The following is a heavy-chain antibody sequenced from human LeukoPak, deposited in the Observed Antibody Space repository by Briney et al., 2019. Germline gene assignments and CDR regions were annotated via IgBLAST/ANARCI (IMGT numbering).Heavy chain of an antibody. CDR3: AKRDDYFDY. V-gene: IGHV3-15*01. CDR1: GFTFSNAW. Sequence: GGSLRLSCAASGFTFSNAWMNWVRQAPGKGLEWVGRIKSKTDGGTTDYAAPVKGRFTISGDDSENTLYLQMNSLRTEDTAVYYCAKRDDYFDYWGQGTLVTVSS. J-gene: IGHJ4*02. CDR2: IKSKTDGGTT.